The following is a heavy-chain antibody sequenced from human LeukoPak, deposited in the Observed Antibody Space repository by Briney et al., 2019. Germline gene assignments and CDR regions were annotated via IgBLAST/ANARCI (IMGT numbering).Heavy chain of an antibody. J-gene: IGHJ4*02. CDR3: ARVGESSGWLSLSY. CDR1: GGTFSSYA. D-gene: IGHD6-19*01. V-gene: IGHV1-69*04. CDR2: IIPILGIA. Sequence: ASVKVSCKASGGTFSSYAISWVRQAPGQGLEWMGRIIPILGIANYAQKFQGRVTITADKSTSTAYTELSSLRSEDTAVYYCARVGESSGWLSLSYWGQGTLVTVSS.